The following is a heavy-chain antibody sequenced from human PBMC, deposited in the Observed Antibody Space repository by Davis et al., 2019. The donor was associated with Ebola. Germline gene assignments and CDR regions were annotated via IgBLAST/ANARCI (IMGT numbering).Heavy chain of an antibody. J-gene: IGHJ4*02. Sequence: GESLKISCAASGFTFSSYSMNWVRQAPGKGLEWVSSISSSSSYIYYADSVKGRFTISRDNAKNSLYLQMNSLRAEDTAVYYCARDWAVAGTPFDYWGQGTLVTVSS. CDR1: GFTFSSYS. V-gene: IGHV3-21*01. CDR3: ARDWAVAGTPFDY. CDR2: ISSSSSYI. D-gene: IGHD6-19*01.